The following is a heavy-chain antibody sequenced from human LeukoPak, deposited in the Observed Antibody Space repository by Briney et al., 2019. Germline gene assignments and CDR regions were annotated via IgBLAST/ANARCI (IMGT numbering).Heavy chain of an antibody. V-gene: IGHV3-30*18. Sequence: PGRSLRLSCAASGFTFSSYGMHWVRQAPGKGLEWVAVIPYDGSNKYYADSVKGRFTTSRDNSKNTLYLQMNSLRAEDTAVYYCAKSYDYGDYGSDVWGQGTTVTVSS. CDR3: AKSYDYGDYGSDV. J-gene: IGHJ6*02. CDR1: GFTFSSYG. D-gene: IGHD4-17*01. CDR2: IPYDGSNK.